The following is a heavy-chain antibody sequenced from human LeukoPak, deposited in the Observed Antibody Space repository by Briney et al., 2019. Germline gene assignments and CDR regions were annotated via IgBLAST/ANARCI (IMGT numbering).Heavy chain of an antibody. D-gene: IGHD3-16*01. Sequence: PGGSLRLSGAASGFTFSSYSMNWVRQAPGKGLEWVSYISSSYRTIYYADSVKGRFTVSRDNAKNSLYLQMSSLRAEDTAFYYCARDLGGGDAFDIWGQGTMVTVSS. CDR1: GFTFSSYS. J-gene: IGHJ3*02. CDR3: ARDLGGGDAFDI. CDR2: ISSSYRTI. V-gene: IGHV3-48*01.